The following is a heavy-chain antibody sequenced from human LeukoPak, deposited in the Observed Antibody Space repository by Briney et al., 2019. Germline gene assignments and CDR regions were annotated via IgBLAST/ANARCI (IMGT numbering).Heavy chain of an antibody. D-gene: IGHD3-22*01. J-gene: IGHJ5*02. CDR2: IYYSGST. CDR1: GGSISSYY. V-gene: IGHV4-59*01. CDR3: ARVVYYDSTPRWFDP. Sequence: SETLSLTCTVSGGSISSYYWSWIRQPPGKGLEWIGYIYYSGSTNYNPSLKSRVTISVDTSKNQFSLKLSSVTAADTAVYYCARVVYYDSTPRWFDPWGQGTLVTVSS.